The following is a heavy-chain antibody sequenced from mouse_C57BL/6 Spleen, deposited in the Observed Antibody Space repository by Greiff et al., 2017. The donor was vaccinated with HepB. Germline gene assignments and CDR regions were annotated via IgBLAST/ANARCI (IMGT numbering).Heavy chain of an antibody. V-gene: IGHV1-82*01. CDR1: GYAFSSSW. CDR3: ARSGYYDYDVHYFDY. CDR2: IYPGDGDT. J-gene: IGHJ2*01. D-gene: IGHD2-4*01. Sequence: QVQLKESGPELVKPGASVKISCKASGYAFSSSWMNWVKQRPGKGLEWIGRIYPGDGDTNYNGKFKGKATLTADKSSSTAYMQLSSLTSEDSAVYFCARSGYYDYDVHYFDYWGQGTTLTVSS.